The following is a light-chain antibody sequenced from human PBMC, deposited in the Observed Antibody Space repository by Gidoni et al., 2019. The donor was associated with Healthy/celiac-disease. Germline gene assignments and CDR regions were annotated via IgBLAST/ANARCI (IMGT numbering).Light chain of an antibody. CDR3: CSYAGSSTFV. V-gene: IGLV2-23*03. CDR1: SSDVGSYNL. CDR2: EGS. Sequence: QSALTQPASVSGSPGQSINISCTGTSSDVGSYNLVSWYHQPPGKAPKLMIYEGSKRPSGVSNRFSGSKSGNTASLTISGLQAEDEADYYCCSYAGSSTFVFGGGTKLTVL. J-gene: IGLJ2*01.